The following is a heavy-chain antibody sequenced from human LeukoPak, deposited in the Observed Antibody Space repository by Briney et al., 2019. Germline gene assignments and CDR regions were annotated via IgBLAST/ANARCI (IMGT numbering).Heavy chain of an antibody. J-gene: IGHJ4*02. V-gene: IGHV1-69*06. CDR2: TIPIFGAK. CDR3: ASYSNWGDFDS. CDR1: GGTFSTFG. Sequence: EASVKVSCTASGGTFSTFGITWVRQAPGQGLEWMGGTIPIFGAKHYAQKFRGRVTFTADNSTTTTFMELSSLRSEDTALYFCASYSNWGDFDSWGQGTLVTVSS. D-gene: IGHD7-27*01.